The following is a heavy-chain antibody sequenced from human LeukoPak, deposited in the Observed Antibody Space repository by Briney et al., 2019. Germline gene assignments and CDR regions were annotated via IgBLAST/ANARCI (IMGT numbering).Heavy chain of an antibody. D-gene: IGHD3-3*01. Sequence: SVKVSCKASGGTFSSYAISWVRQAPGQGLEWMGGIIPIFGTANYAQKFQGRVTITADESTSTAYMELSSLRSEDTAVYYCARDVAYYDFWSGYPDYYYYYYYMDVWGKGTTVTVSS. J-gene: IGHJ6*03. CDR1: GGTFSSYA. CDR3: ARDVAYYDFWSGYPDYYYYYYYMDV. V-gene: IGHV1-69*13. CDR2: IIPIFGTA.